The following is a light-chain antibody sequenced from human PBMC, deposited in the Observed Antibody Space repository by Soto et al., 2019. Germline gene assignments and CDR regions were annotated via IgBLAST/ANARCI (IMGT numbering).Light chain of an antibody. V-gene: IGKV4-1*01. Sequence: DIVMTQSPDSLAVSLGERATINCKSSQSILYSPNNKNYLAWYQQKPGQPPKLLIYWASTRESGVPDRFSGIGSRTDFTLTISSLQAEDVAVYYCQHYLNTPQNFGQGTKVEIK. CDR2: WAS. CDR1: QSILYSPNNKNY. J-gene: IGKJ1*01. CDR3: QHYLNTPQN.